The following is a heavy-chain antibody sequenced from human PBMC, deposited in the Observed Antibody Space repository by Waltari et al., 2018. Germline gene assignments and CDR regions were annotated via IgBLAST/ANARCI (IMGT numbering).Heavy chain of an antibody. Sequence: EVQLVESGGGVVRPGGSLRLSCAASGFTFDDYGMSWVRQAPGKGLEWVSCINWNGGSTGYADSVKGRFTISRDNAKNSLYLQMNSLRAEDTALYYCARKGKYGVYYYYYMDVWGKGTTVTVSS. CDR3: ARKGKYGVYYYYYMDV. D-gene: IGHD2-8*01. CDR1: GFTFDDYG. V-gene: IGHV3-20*04. J-gene: IGHJ6*03. CDR2: INWNGGST.